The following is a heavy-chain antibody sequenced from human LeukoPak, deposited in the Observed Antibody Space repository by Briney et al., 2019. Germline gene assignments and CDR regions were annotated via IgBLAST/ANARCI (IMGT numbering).Heavy chain of an antibody. J-gene: IGHJ3*02. D-gene: IGHD6-13*01. CDR2: MNPNSGNT. CDR1: GYTFTSYG. Sequence: ASVKGSCKASGYTFTSYGINWVRQATGQGLEWMGWMNPNSGNTGYAQKFQGRVTITRNTSISTAYMELSSLRSEDTAVYYCARSGSSWYNAFDIWGQGTMVTVSS. CDR3: ARSGSSWYNAFDI. V-gene: IGHV1-8*03.